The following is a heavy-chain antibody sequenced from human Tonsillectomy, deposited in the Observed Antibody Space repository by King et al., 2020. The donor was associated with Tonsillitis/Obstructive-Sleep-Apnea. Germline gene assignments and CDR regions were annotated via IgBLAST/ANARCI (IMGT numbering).Heavy chain of an antibody. CDR2: INHSGST. D-gene: IGHD2-15*01. CDR3: ARGGYCRGGSCLNYIWFDP. V-gene: IGHV4-34*01. Sequence: VQLQQWGAGLLKPSETLSLTCAVYGGSFSGYYWSWIRQPPGKGLEWIGEINHSGSTNYNPSLKSRVIISVDTSKNQFSLKLSSVTAADTAVYYCARGGYCRGGSCLNYIWFDPWGQGTLVTVSS. J-gene: IGHJ5*02. CDR1: GGSFSGYY.